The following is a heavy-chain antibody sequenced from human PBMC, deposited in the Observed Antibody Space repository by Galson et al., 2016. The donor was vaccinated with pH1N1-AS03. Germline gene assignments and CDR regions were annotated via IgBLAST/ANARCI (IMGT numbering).Heavy chain of an antibody. CDR3: AKVGGSFFAFDY. Sequence: SLRLSCAASGLTFGDYYMGWVRQAPGKGLEWISYIGSNNFNIQYADAVKGRFTISRDNSKNTLFLHMNSLIAEDTAIYYCAKVGGSFFAFDYWGQGTLVTVSS. D-gene: IGHD1-26*01. CDR2: IGSNNFNI. J-gene: IGHJ4*02. CDR1: GLTFGDYY. V-gene: IGHV3-11*05.